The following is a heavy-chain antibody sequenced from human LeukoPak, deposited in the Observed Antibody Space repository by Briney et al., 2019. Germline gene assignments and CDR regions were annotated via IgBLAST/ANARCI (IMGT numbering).Heavy chain of an antibody. Sequence: SETLSLTCTVSGGSISSYYWSWIRQPPGKGLEWIGYIYYSGSTNYNPSLKSRVTISVDASKNQFSLKLSSVTAADTAVYYCARVQAYGGKGYFDYWGQGTLVTVSS. CDR3: ARVQAYGGKGYFDY. CDR2: IYYSGST. J-gene: IGHJ4*02. V-gene: IGHV4-59*01. CDR1: GGSISSYY. D-gene: IGHD4-23*01.